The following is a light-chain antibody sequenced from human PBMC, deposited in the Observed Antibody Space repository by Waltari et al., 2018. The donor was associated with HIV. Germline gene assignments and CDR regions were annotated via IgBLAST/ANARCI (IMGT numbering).Light chain of an antibody. V-gene: IGLV1-44*01. CDR3: AAWDDSLNAWV. Sequence: QSVLTQPPSASGTPGQRVTISCSGSSSNTGSNTVNWYQQPPGTAPKVLIYSNNQRPSGVPDRFSGSKSGTSASLAISGLQSEDEADYYCAAWDDSLNAWVFGGGAKLTVL. CDR2: SNN. J-gene: IGLJ3*02. CDR1: SSNTGSNT.